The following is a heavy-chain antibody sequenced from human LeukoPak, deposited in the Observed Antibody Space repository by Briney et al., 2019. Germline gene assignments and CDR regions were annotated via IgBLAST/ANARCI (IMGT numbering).Heavy chain of an antibody. Sequence: SETLSLTCTVSGGSINSSNYYWGWIRQPPGKGLEWIGYIYYSGSTNYNPSLKSRVTISVDTPKNQFSLKLSSVTAADTAVYYCARRGYCSGGSCYSFDYWGQGTLVTVSS. J-gene: IGHJ4*02. V-gene: IGHV4-61*05. CDR2: IYYSGST. D-gene: IGHD2-15*01. CDR1: GGSINSSNYY. CDR3: ARRGYCSGGSCYSFDY.